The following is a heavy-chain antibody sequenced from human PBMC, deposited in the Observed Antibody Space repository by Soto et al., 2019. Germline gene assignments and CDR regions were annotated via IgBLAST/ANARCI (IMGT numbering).Heavy chain of an antibody. CDR3: ARGSPGDYYHGMDV. J-gene: IGHJ6*02. V-gene: IGHV4-30-4*01. CDR2: IYDSGST. CDR1: GGSMSSGDYY. Sequence: QVQLQESGPGLVKPSQTLSLMCKVSGGSMSSGDYYWSWIRQPPGRGLEWIGNIYDSGSTYYSPALKGRAIISVDMSRNQFSLKLRSVTAADTAVYFCARGSPGDYYHGMDVWGQGTTVTVSS.